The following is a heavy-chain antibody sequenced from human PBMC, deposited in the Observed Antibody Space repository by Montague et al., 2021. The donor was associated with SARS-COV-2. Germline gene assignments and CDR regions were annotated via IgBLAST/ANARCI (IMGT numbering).Heavy chain of an antibody. CDR2: FYSVGST. CDR3: ARETMTADAFDI. D-gene: IGHD1-14*01. J-gene: IGHJ3*02. V-gene: IGHV4-59*02. Sequence: SETLSLICTVSGASVSSSDWGWIRQSPGKGLEWIGYFYSVGSTDYNPSLKSRVTIPRDTSKNQFSLKVRSVTAADTAIYYCARETMTADAFDIWGQGTMVTVSS. CDR1: GASVSSSD.